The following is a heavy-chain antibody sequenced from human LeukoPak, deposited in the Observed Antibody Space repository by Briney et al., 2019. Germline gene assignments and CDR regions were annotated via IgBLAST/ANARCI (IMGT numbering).Heavy chain of an antibody. V-gene: IGHV3-33*05. J-gene: IGHJ4*02. CDR1: GFTFSGYG. D-gene: IGHD3-9*01. CDR2: ISFDGNKK. CDR3: AVVGGLDILTGYPIEHFDY. Sequence: PGGSLRLSCAASGFTFSGYGMHWVRQAPGKGLEWVAVISFDGNKKHYADSVKGRFTISRDNAKNSLYLQMNSLRAEDTAVYYCAVVGGLDILTGYPIEHFDYWGQGTLVTVSS.